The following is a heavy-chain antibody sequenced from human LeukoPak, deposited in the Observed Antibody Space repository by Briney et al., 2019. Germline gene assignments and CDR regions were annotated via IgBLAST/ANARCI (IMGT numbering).Heavy chain of an antibody. CDR3: SKDQGRQFGYFHH. J-gene: IGHJ4*02. CDR1: EFTFSNCG. V-gene: IGHV3-30*02. D-gene: IGHD3-10*01. CDR2: IRDDGSTI. Sequence: GGSLRLSCAASEFTFSNCGLHWVREAPGKGLEWVAHIRDDGSTIYSVDSVKGRFTISRDNSKNTLYLQMKRLRVKDTALCYCSKDQGRQFGYFHHWGQGTLVTVSS.